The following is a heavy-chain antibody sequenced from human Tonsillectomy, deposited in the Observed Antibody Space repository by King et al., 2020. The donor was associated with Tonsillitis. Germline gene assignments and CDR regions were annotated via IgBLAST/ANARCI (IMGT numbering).Heavy chain of an antibody. J-gene: IGHJ4*02. D-gene: IGHD5-18*01. Sequence: VQLVESGGGLVKPGGSLRLSCVASGFIYSDYYMSWIRQAPGKGREWVSYISSSSSYTNYADSVKGRFTISRDNAKNSLFLQLNSLRAEDTAVYYCARHLQRGYIYGEMSYFDYRGQGTLVTVSS. CDR2: ISSSSSYT. V-gene: IGHV3-11*06. CDR1: GFIYSDYY. CDR3: ARHLQRGYIYGEMSYFDY.